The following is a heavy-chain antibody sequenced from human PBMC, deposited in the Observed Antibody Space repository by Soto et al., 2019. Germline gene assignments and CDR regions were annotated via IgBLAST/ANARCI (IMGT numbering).Heavy chain of an antibody. V-gene: IGHV4-31*03. CDR3: ARVFGHTPGAYYYGMDV. D-gene: IGHD3-10*01. CDR1: GASIRSGGYY. Sequence: QVQLQESGPGLVKPSQTLSLTCTVSGASIRSGGYYWSWIRQHPGKGLEWIGYIYYSGSTYYNPSLKSRVTISVDTSKNQFSLKLSSVTAADTAVYYCARVFGHTPGAYYYGMDVWGQGTTVTVSS. J-gene: IGHJ6*01. CDR2: IYYSGST.